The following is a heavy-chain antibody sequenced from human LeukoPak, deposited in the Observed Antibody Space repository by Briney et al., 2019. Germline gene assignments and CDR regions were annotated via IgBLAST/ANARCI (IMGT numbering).Heavy chain of an antibody. CDR3: VKGNSGSYYDNWFDS. CDR2: INWSGDTT. V-gene: IGHV3-43*01. CDR1: GFTFYDYT. D-gene: IGHD1-26*01. J-gene: IGHJ5*01. Sequence: GGSLRLSCAASGFTFYDYTMHWVRHAPGKGLEWVSLINWSGDTTYYSDSVKGRITISRDNGKNSLYLQMNSLRSDDTALYYCVKGNSGSYYDNWFDSWGQGTLVTVSS.